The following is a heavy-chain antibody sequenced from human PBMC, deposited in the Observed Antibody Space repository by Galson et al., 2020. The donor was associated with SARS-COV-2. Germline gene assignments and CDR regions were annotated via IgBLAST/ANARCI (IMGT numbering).Heavy chain of an antibody. CDR3: AICIVGAALDAFDI. D-gene: IGHD1-26*01. V-gene: IGHV4-4*02. CDR2: IYHSGST. J-gene: IGHJ3*02. CDR1: GGSISSSNW. Sequence: SETLSLTCAVYGGSISSSNWWSWVRQPPGKGLEWIGEIYHSGSTNYNPSLKSRVTISVDKSKNQFSLKLSSVTAADTAVYYCAICIVGAALDAFDIWGQGTMVTVSS.